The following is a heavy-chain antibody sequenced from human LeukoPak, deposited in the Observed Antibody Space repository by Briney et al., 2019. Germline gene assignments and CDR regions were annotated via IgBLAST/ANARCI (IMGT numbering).Heavy chain of an antibody. CDR3: ARAGGLRIAVAPIDC. Sequence: GGSLRLSCAASGFTVSSNYMSWVRQAPGKGLEWVSVIYSGGGTFYADSVKGRFIISRDNSKNTLYLQMSSLRAEDTAVYYCARAGGLRIAVAPIDCWGQGTLVTVSS. V-gene: IGHV3-53*01. CDR2: IYSGGGT. D-gene: IGHD6-19*01. J-gene: IGHJ4*02. CDR1: GFTVSSNY.